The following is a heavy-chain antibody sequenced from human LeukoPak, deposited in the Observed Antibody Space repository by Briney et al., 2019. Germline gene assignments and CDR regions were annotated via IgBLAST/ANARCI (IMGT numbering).Heavy chain of an antibody. Sequence: SVKVSCKASGGTFSSYAISWVRQAPGQGLEWMGGIIPIFGTANYAQKFQGRVTITTDESTSTAYMELSSLRSEDTAVYYCASSGLFAATDAYYHYYYMDVWGKGTTVTVSS. D-gene: IGHD2-15*01. CDR3: ASSGLFAATDAYYHYYYMDV. V-gene: IGHV1-69*05. CDR1: GGTFSSYA. J-gene: IGHJ6*03. CDR2: IIPIFGTA.